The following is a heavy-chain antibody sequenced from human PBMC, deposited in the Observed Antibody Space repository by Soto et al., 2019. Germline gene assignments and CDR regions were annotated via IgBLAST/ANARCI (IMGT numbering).Heavy chain of an antibody. J-gene: IGHJ6*04. V-gene: IGHV1-69*02. D-gene: IGHD3-3*01. Sequence: SVKVSCKASGGTFSSYTISWVRQAPGQGLEWMGRIIPILGIANYAQKFQGRVTITADKSTSTAYMELSSLRSEDTAVYYCARSFSPYDFWSGYYHSVDVWGKGTTVTVSS. CDR3: ARSFSPYDFWSGYYHSVDV. CDR2: IIPILGIA. CDR1: GGTFSSYT.